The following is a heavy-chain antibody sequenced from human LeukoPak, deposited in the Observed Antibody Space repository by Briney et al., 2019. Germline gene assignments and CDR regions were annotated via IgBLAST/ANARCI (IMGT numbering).Heavy chain of an antibody. CDR2: ISWNSGSI. CDR1: GFTFDDYA. CDR3: ARTIGMATISYFDY. J-gene: IGHJ4*02. V-gene: IGHV3-9*01. Sequence: GGSLRLSCAASGFTFDDYAMHWVWQAPGKGLEWVSGISWNSGSIGYADSVKGRFTISRDNAKNSLYLQMNSLRAGDTAVYYCARTIGMATISYFDYWGQGTLVTVSS. D-gene: IGHD5-24*01.